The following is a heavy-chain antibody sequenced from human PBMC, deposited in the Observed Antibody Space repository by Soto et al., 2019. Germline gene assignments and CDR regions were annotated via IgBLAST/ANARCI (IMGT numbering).Heavy chain of an antibody. J-gene: IGHJ4*02. V-gene: IGHV1-3*01. Sequence: KFQGRVTITRDTSASTAYMELSSLRSEDTAVYYCARDHCSSTSCYSGSFDYWGQGTLVTVSS. D-gene: IGHD2-2*01. CDR3: ARDHCSSTSCYSGSFDY.